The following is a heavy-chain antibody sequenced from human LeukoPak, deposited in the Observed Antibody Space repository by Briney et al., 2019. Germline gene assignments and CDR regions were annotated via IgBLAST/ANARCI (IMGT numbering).Heavy chain of an antibody. CDR3: TTYDPSNYYGMDV. D-gene: IGHD5-12*01. V-gene: IGHV3-49*04. CDR2: IRSKAYGGTT. CDR1: GFTFGVYA. J-gene: IGHJ6*02. Sequence: PGGSLRLSCTASGFTFGVYAMTWVRQAPGKGLEWVGFIRSKAYGGTTEFAASVKGRFAISRDDSKSIAYLQMNSLKTEDTAVYYCTTYDPSNYYGMDVWGQGTTVTVS.